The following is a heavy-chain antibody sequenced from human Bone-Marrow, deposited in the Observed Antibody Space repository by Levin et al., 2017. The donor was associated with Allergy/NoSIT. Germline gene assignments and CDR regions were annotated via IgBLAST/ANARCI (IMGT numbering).Heavy chain of an antibody. CDR1: GFTFSSYA. CDR3: AKGMTTVTTTRCYFDL. D-gene: IGHD4-17*01. V-gene: IGHV3-23*01. Sequence: GESLKISCAASGFTFSSYAMSWVRQAPGKGLEWVSAISGSGGSTYYADSVKGRFTISRDNSKNTLYLQMNSLRADDTAVYYCAKGMTTVTTTRCYFDLWGRGTLVTVSS. J-gene: IGHJ2*01. CDR2: ISGSGGST.